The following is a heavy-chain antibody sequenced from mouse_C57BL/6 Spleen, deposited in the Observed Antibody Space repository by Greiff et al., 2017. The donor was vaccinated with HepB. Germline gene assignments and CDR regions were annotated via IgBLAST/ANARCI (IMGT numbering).Heavy chain of an antibody. V-gene: IGHV1-82*01. Sequence: QVQLQQSGPELVKPGASVKISCKASGYAFSSSWMNWVKQRPGKGLEWIGRIYPGDGDTNYNGKFKGKATLTADKSSSTAYMQLSSLTSEDSAVYFGARDFLGYFDYWGQGTTLTVSS. D-gene: IGHD4-1*01. CDR2: IYPGDGDT. CDR1: GYAFSSSW. J-gene: IGHJ2*01. CDR3: ARDFLGYFDY.